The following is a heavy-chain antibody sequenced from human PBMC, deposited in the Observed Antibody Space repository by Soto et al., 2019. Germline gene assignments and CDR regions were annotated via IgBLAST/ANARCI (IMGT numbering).Heavy chain of an antibody. V-gene: IGHV3-23*01. D-gene: IGHD1-26*01. J-gene: IGHJ5*02. CDR1: GFIFENFG. Sequence: PGGVLRLSCAASGFIFENFGMSWVRQAPGKGLEWISSISGSGFKKYYADSVKGRFTISRDNSKSTVYLELNNLSAEDTAVYHCAKNQGVELVPLATVDWFDPWGQGSVVTGSS. CDR3: AKNQGVELVPLATVDWFDP. CDR2: ISGSGFKK.